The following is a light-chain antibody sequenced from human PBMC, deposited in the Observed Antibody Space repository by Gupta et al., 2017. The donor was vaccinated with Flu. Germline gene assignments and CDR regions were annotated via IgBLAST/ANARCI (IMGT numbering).Light chain of an antibody. V-gene: IGLV4-69*01. CDR3: QTWDIGTYVV. Sequence: QLVLTHSPSASASLGASFKFICTMNSGYSNYAIAWHQQQPVKVPRDVMKINSDGSHSKGDGIPARFSGSSSGAGRYLTISRRQSEDEADYYCQTWDIGTYVVFGGGTKLTVL. CDR1: SGYSNYA. J-gene: IGLJ2*01. CDR2: INSDGSH.